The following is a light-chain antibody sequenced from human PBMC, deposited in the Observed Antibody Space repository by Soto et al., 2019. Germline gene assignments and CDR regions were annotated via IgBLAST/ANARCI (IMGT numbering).Light chain of an antibody. CDR2: GAS. CDR1: QSVGGSY. Sequence: EIVLTQSPGTLSLSPGERATLSCRASQSVGGSYLAWYQKKHGQAPRLLIYGASSRATGIPDRFSGSGSGTDFTLTINRLEPEDFAVYYCHQYGTSARTFGQGTKLEIK. CDR3: HQYGTSART. V-gene: IGKV3-20*01. J-gene: IGKJ2*01.